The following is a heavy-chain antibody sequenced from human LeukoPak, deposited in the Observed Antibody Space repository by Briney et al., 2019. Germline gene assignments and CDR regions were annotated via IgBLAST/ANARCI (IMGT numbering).Heavy chain of an antibody. CDR1: GYTFTSYG. CDR2: ISAYNGNT. J-gene: IGHJ5*02. Sequence: WASVKVSCKASGYTFTSYGISWVRQAPGQGLEWMGWISAYNGNTNYAQKLQGRVTMTTDTSTSTAYMELRSLRSDDTAVYYCAGTYSSSWYDLLGWFDPWGQGTLVTVSS. D-gene: IGHD6-13*01. V-gene: IGHV1-18*01. CDR3: AGTYSSSWYDLLGWFDP.